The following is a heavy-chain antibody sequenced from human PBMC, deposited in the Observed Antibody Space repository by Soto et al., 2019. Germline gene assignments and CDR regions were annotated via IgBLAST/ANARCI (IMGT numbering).Heavy chain of an antibody. J-gene: IGHJ4*02. CDR2: ISTSGATR. D-gene: IGHD6-19*01. CDR1: GFTFSTDT. CDR3: ARFFGSGFDY. Sequence: EVQLVESGGDLVQPGGSLRLSCVASGFTFSTDTMNWVRQAPGKGLEWVAHISTSGATRYYADSVKGRFTISRDNAKTSLYLQMDSLRNEDTDVYYCARFFGSGFDYWGQGTLVTVSS. V-gene: IGHV3-48*02.